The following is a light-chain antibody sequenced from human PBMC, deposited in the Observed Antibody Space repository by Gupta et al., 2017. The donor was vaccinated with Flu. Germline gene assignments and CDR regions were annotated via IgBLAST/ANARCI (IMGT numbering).Light chain of an antibody. V-gene: IGLV1-44*01. CDR2: SNH. J-gene: IGLJ1*01. CDR1: SPDIGSNT. CDR3: AAWDDSLNGYV. Sequence: SVLTQPPLVSGTPGPRVTISCSGSSPDIGSNTVNWYQQLPGTAPKLLIYSNHQRPSGVPDRFSGSKSGTSASPAISGLQSVDEADYDCAAWDDSLNGYVSGTGTKVTAL.